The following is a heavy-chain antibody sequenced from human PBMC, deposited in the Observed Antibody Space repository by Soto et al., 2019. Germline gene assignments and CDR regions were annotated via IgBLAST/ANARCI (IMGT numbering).Heavy chain of an antibody. D-gene: IGHD6-6*01. CDR3: AGGIAARPLGY. CDR2: IYHSGST. Sequence: QLQLQESGSGLVKPSQTLSLTCAVSGGSISSGGYSWSWIRQPPGKGLEWIGYIYHSGSTYYNPPLKGRVTIAVDRSKNQFSLRLSSVTAADTAVYYCAGGIAARPLGYWGQGTLVTVSS. V-gene: IGHV4-30-2*01. CDR1: GGSISSGGYS. J-gene: IGHJ4*02.